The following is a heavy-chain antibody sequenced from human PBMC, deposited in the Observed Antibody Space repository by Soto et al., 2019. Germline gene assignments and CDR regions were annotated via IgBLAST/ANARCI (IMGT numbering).Heavy chain of an antibody. J-gene: IGHJ4*02. CDR2: IIPILGIA. CDR1: GGTFSSYT. V-gene: IGHV1-69*02. CDR3: ATGPGNMITFGEEFHC. D-gene: IGHD3-16*01. Sequence: QVQLVQSGAEVKKPGSSVKVSCKASGGTFSSYTISWVRQAPGQGLEWMGRIIPILGIANYAQKFQGRVTITADKSTSTAYMELSSLRSEDTGVYYCATGPGNMITFGEEFHCWGQEALVTVSS.